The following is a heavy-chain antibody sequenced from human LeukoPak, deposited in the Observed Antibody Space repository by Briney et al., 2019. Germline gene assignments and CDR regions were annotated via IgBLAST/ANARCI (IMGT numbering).Heavy chain of an antibody. CDR1: GDSVSSSRA. CDR3: VRDGLWDY. Sequence: SQTLSLTCAISGDSVSSSRAWSWIRQSPSRGLEWLGRTYYRSKWYNDYAVSVKSRITINPDTSKNQFSLHLNSVTPEDTAVYYCVRDGLWDYWGRGSPVTVSS. D-gene: IGHD2-21*01. V-gene: IGHV6-1*01. J-gene: IGHJ4*02. CDR2: TYYRSKWYN.